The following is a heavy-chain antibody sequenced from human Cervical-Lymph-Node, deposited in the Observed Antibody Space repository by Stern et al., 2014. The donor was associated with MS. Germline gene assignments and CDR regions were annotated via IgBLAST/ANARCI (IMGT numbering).Heavy chain of an antibody. V-gene: IGHV3-30*01. Sequence: QVQLVESGGGVVQPGRSLRLSCAASGFTFSSYAMHWVRQAPGKGLEWVAVISYDGSNKYYADSVKGRFTISRDNSKNTLYLQMNRLRAEDTAVYYCARGRGGLYYFDYWGQGTLVTVSS. CDR1: GFTFSSYA. CDR2: ISYDGSNK. D-gene: IGHD3/OR15-3a*01. J-gene: IGHJ4*02. CDR3: ARGRGGLYYFDY.